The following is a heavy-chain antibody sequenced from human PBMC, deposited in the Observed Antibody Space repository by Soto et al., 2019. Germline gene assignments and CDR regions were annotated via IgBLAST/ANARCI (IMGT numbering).Heavy chain of an antibody. Sequence: ASVKVSCKAAGYTFTNYGISWVRQAPGQGLEWMGWISTYNGKTHYAQKVHDRVIMTTDTSTTTAYMELRSLRSDDTAVYYCARDLRATWDTAMVNAYDYWG. D-gene: IGHD5-18*01. CDR2: ISTYNGKT. V-gene: IGHV1-18*01. CDR1: GYTFTNYG. CDR3: ARDLRATWDTAMVNAYDY. J-gene: IGHJ4*01.